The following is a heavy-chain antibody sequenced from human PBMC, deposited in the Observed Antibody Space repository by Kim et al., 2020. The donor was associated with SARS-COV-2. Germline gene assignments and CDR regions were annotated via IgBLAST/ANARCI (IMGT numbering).Heavy chain of an antibody. CDR1: GFTFSSYA. Sequence: GGSLRLSCAASGFTFSSYAMHWVRQAPGKGLEWVAVISYDGSNKYYADSVKGRFTISRDNSKNTLYLQMNSLRAEDTAVYYCARSSVSGQYAFDIWGQGTIVTVSS. D-gene: IGHD3-3*01. V-gene: IGHV3-30-3*01. CDR2: ISYDGSNK. CDR3: ARSSVSGQYAFDI. J-gene: IGHJ3*02.